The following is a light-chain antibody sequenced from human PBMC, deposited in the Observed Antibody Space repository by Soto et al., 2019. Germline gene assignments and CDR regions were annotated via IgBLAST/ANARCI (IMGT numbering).Light chain of an antibody. CDR2: GAS. Sequence: EIVLTQSPGTLSLSPGERATLSCRASQSVSSNYLAWYQQTPGQAPMLLIYGASSRATGITDRFSGSGSGTDFTLTISGLESEDFAVYYCQQYGSSPPYTFGQGTKLEIK. CDR1: QSVSSNY. J-gene: IGKJ2*01. V-gene: IGKV3-20*01. CDR3: QQYGSSPPYT.